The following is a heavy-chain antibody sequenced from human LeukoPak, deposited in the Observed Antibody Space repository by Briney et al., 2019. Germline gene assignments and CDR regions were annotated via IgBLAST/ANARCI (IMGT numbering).Heavy chain of an antibody. CDR1: GFTFSTYA. D-gene: IGHD1-20*01. Sequence: PGGSLRLSCAASGFTFSTYAMSLVRQAPGKGLEWVSAISGRGVSTSYADSVRGRFTISRDNSKNTLYLQMNSLRAEDTAVYYCAKAASGNWNDVSDYWGQGTLVTVSS. CDR2: ISGRGVST. J-gene: IGHJ4*02. CDR3: AKAASGNWNDVSDY. V-gene: IGHV3-23*01.